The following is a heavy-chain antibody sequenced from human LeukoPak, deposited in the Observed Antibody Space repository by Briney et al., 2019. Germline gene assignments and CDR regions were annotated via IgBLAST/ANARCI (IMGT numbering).Heavy chain of an antibody. CDR3: ARGDFLYSGCDQGIDY. J-gene: IGHJ4*02. CDR2: IYYSGST. V-gene: IGHV4-59*01. Sequence: SETLSLTCTVSGGSISRYYWSWIRQPPGKGLEWIGYIYYSGSTNYNPSLKSRVTISVDTSKNQFSLKLSSVTAADTAVYYCARGDFLYSGCDQGIDYWGQGTLVTVSS. CDR1: GGSISRYY. D-gene: IGHD5-12*01.